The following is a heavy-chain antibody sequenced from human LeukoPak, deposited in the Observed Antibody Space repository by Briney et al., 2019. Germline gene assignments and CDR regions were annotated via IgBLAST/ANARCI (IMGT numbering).Heavy chain of an antibody. CDR1: GFTFDDYW. J-gene: IGHJ6*03. Sequence: GGSLRLSCGASGFTFDDYWMSWVRQAPGQGLEWVANINQDGSEKYYLDSAKGRFTISRDNARNSLYLQVNSLRAEDTAVYYCAKGCDSTSCYYYYYYMDVWGKGTTVTISS. D-gene: IGHD2-2*01. CDR2: INQDGSEK. CDR3: AKGCDSTSCYYYYYYMDV. V-gene: IGHV3-7*03.